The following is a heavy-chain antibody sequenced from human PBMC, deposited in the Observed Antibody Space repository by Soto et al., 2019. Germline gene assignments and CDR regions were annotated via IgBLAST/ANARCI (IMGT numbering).Heavy chain of an antibody. J-gene: IGHJ6*02. D-gene: IGHD2-2*02. CDR3: ARVDEGCSSTIFYNDYSYGIDV. V-gene: IGHV1-3*01. Sequence: ASVKVSCKTSGYTFTSYAMHWVRQAPGQRLEWMGWINAGNGNTKYSQKFQGRVTITRDTSASTAYMELSSLRSEDTAVYYCARVDEGCSSTIFYNDYSYGIDVCCQGTTVTLS. CDR2: INAGNGNT. CDR1: GYTFTSYA.